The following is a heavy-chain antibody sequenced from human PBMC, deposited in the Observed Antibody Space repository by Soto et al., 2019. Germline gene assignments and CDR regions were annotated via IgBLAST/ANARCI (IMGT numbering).Heavy chain of an antibody. V-gene: IGHV1-58*01. CDR2: IVVGSGNT. Sequence: GAPVKVSCKASGFTFTSSAVQWVRQARGQRLEWIGWIVVGSGNTNYAQKFQERVTITRDMSTSTAYMELSSLRSEDTAVYYCAAAPPSDAFDIWGQGTMVTVSS. CDR3: AAAPPSDAFDI. CDR1: GFTFTSSA. J-gene: IGHJ3*02.